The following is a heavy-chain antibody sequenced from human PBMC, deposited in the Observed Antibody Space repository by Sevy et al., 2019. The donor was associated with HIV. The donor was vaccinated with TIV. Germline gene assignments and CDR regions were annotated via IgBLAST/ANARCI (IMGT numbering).Heavy chain of an antibody. CDR2: INHNGST. CDR3: ARGGSIAAAGTFDY. D-gene: IGHD6-13*01. V-gene: IGHV4-34*01. CDR1: GGSFSGYY. Sequence: SETLSLTCAVYGGSFSGYYWSWIRQPPGKGLEWIGEINHNGSTNYNPSLKSRVTISVDTSKNQFSLKLSSVTAADTAVYYCARGGSIAAAGTFDYWGQGTLVTVSS. J-gene: IGHJ4*02.